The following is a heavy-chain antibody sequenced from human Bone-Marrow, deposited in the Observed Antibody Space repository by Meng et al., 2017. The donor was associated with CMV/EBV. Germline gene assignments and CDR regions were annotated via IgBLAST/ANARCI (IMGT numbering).Heavy chain of an antibody. CDR2: ISYDGSNK. CDR3: AKGSKWYDP. CDR1: GFTFGDYA. Sequence: GGSLRLSCTASGFTFGDYAMSWVRQAPGKGLEWVAVISYDGSNKYYADSVKGRFTISRDNSKNTLYLQMNGLRAEDTAVYYCAKGSKWYDPWGQGTLVTVSS. J-gene: IGHJ5*02. V-gene: IGHV3-30-3*02.